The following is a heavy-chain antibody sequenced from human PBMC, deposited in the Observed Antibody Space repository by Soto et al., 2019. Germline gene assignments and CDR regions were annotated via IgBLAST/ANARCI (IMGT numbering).Heavy chain of an antibody. CDR1: GFTFSSLA. CDR2: ITNGDGGGT. Sequence: GGSLRLSCAASGFTFSSLAMSWVRQAPGKGLQWVSMITNGDGGGTYYADSVKGRFTISRDNSKNTLYLQMNGLRAEDTAVYYCAKAAGQHVVAYYFDSWGQGTLVTVSS. D-gene: IGHD2-15*01. CDR3: AKAAGQHVVAYYFDS. V-gene: IGHV3-23*01. J-gene: IGHJ4*02.